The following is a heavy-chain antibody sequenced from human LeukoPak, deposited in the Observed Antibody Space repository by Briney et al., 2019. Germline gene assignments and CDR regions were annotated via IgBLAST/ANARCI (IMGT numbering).Heavy chain of an antibody. D-gene: IGHD2-2*01. J-gene: IGHJ4*02. Sequence: ASVKVSCKASGYTFTSYAMNWVRQAPGQGLEWMGWISAYNGNTNYAQKLQGRVTMTTDTSTSTAYMELRSLRSDDTAVYYCARESQVVPAASGNYWGQGTLVTVSS. CDR2: ISAYNGNT. CDR1: GYTFTSYA. CDR3: ARESQVVPAASGNY. V-gene: IGHV1-18*01.